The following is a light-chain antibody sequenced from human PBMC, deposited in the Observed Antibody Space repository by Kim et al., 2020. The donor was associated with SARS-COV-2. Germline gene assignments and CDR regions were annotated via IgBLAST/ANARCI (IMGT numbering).Light chain of an antibody. CDR2: GNN. CDR3: QSFDSSLSVHVV. CDR1: SSNIGAGYD. J-gene: IGLJ2*01. Sequence: QSVLTQPPSVSGAPGQRVTISCTGSSSNIGAGYDVHWYQQLPGTAPKLLIYGNNNRPSGVPDRFSGSKSGTSASLAITGLQAEDEADYYCQSFDSSLSVHVVFGGGTQLTVL. V-gene: IGLV1-40*01.